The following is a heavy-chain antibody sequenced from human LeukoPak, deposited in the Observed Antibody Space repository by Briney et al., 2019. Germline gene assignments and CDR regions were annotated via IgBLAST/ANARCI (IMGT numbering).Heavy chain of an antibody. CDR1: GFTFSSYA. CDR3: AKDPPLGYDILTGYSAGDY. J-gene: IGHJ4*02. D-gene: IGHD3-9*01. CDR2: ISGSGGST. V-gene: IGHV3-23*01. Sequence: GGSLRLSCAASGFTFSSYAMSWVRQAPGKGLEWVSAISGSGGSTYYADSVKGRFTISRDNSKNTLYLQMSSPRAEDTAVYYCAKDPPLGYDILTGYSAGDYWGQGTLVTVSS.